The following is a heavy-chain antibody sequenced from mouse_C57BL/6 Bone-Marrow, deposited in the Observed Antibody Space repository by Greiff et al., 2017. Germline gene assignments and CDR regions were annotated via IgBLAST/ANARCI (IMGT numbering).Heavy chain of an antibody. CDR3: AREGLLLRSFFDY. J-gene: IGHJ2*01. V-gene: IGHV1-58*01. CDR1: GYTFTSYG. CDR2: IYIGNGYT. D-gene: IGHD1-1*01. Sequence: DVKLQESGAELVRPGSSVKMSCKTSGYTFTSYGINWVKQRPGQGLEWIGYIYIGNGYTESNEKFKGKATLNSDTSSSTAYMQLSSLTSEDSAIYFCAREGLLLRSFFDYWGQGTTLTVSS.